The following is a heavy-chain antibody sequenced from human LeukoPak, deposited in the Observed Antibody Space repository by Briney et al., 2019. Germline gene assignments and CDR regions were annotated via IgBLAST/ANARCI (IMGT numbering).Heavy chain of an antibody. CDR3: AKDRETTASGTFDY. Sequence: GGSLRLSCAASGYTFSNYGMHCVRQAPGKGLEWVAGISEDGINKYYADSVKARFTISRDNSNNTLFLQMNNLRADDTAVYYCAKDRETTASGTFDYWGQGALVTVSS. D-gene: IGHD6-13*01. CDR1: GYTFSNYG. CDR2: ISEDGINK. V-gene: IGHV3-30*18. J-gene: IGHJ4*02.